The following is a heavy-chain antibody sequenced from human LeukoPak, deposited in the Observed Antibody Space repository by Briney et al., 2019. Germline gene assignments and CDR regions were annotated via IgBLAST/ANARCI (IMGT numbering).Heavy chain of an antibody. CDR2: IYPGDSDT. V-gene: IGHV5-51*01. D-gene: IGHD3-10*01. J-gene: IGHJ6*03. Sequence: GESLKISCKGSGYSFTSYWIGWVRQMPGKGLGGMGIIYPGDSDTRYSPSFQGKVTISADKSISTAYLQWSSLKASDTAMYYCARHGVRYYGSGSYITYYYYMDVWGKGTTVTVSS. CDR1: GYSFTSYW. CDR3: ARHGVRYYGSGSYITYYYYMDV.